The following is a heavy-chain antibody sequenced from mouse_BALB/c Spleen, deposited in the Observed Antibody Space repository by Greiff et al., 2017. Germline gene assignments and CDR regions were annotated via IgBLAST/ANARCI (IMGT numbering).Heavy chain of an antibody. V-gene: IGHV3-2*02. CDR3: AISYGNYWYFDV. Sequence: EVKLQESGPGLVKPSQSLSLTCTVTGYSITSDYAWNWIRQFPGNKLEWMGYISYSGSTSYNPSLKSRISITRDTSKNQFFLQLNSVTTEDTATYYCAISYGNYWYFDVWGAGTTVTVSS. D-gene: IGHD2-10*02. CDR1: GYSITSDYA. CDR2: ISYSGST. J-gene: IGHJ1*01.